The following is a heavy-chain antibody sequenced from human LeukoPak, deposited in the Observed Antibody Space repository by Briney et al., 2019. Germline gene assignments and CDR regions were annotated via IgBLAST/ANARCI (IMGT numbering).Heavy chain of an antibody. Sequence: SQTLSLTCTVSGDSISSGDYYWSWIRQPPGKGLEWIGYIYYSGSTYYNPSLKSRVTISVDTSKNQFSLKLSSVTAADTAVYYCATANFDCSGGSCYSYYFDYWGQGTLVTVSS. V-gene: IGHV4-30-4*01. CDR1: GDSISSGDYY. CDR2: IYYSGST. D-gene: IGHD2-15*01. CDR3: ATANFDCSGGSCYSYYFDY. J-gene: IGHJ4*02.